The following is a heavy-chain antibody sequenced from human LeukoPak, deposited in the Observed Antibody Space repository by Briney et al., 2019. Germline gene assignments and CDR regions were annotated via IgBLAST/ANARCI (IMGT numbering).Heavy chain of an antibody. V-gene: IGHV1-2*02. J-gene: IGHJ4*02. CDR3: ARGGIAAAGTFGY. Sequence: ASVKVSCKASGGTFSSYAISWVRQAPGQGLEWMGWINPNSGGTNYAQKFQGRVTMTRDTSISTAYMELSRLRSDDTAVYYCARGGIAAAGTFGYWGQGTLVTVSS. D-gene: IGHD6-13*01. CDR2: INPNSGGT. CDR1: GGTFSSYA.